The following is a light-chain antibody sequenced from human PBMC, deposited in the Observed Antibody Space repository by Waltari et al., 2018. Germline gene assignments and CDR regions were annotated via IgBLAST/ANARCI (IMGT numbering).Light chain of an antibody. CDR2: GAS. V-gene: IGKV3-20*01. CDR1: QRLTKSY. Sequence: VLTQSPGTLSLSPGERVTLSCRASQRLTKSYLAWYQQKPGQAPRLLIYGASSRAAGITDRFSGSGSGTDFTLTISRLEPEDFAVYYCQQYGSSVMYTFGQGTKLELK. CDR3: QQYGSSVMYT. J-gene: IGKJ2*01.